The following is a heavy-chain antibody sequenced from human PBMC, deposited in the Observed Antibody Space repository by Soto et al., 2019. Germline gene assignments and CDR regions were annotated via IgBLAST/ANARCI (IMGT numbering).Heavy chain of an antibody. D-gene: IGHD6-13*01. CDR2: ISSSGSTI. Sequence: QVQLVESGGGLVKPGGSLRLSCAASGFSFSDYYMSWIRQAPGKGLEWVSYISSSGSTIYYADSVTGRFTISRDNAKNSLYLQMNSLRTEDTAVYYCARVKAAAGRNWFDPWGQGTLVTVSS. V-gene: IGHV3-11*01. CDR3: ARVKAAAGRNWFDP. CDR1: GFSFSDYY. J-gene: IGHJ5*02.